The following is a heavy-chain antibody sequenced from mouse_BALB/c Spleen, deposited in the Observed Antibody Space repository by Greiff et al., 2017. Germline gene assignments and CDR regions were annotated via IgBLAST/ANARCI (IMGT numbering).Heavy chain of an antibody. J-gene: IGHJ3*01. V-gene: IGHV5-6-5*01. CDR1: GFTFSSYA. Sequence: EVKLMESGGGLVKPGGSLKLSCAASGFTFSSYAMSWVRQTPEKRLEWVASISSGGSTYYPDSVKGRFTISRDNARNILYLQMSSLRSEDTAMYYCARGGERAWFAYWGQGTLVTVSA. CDR3: ARGGERAWFAY. CDR2: ISSGGST.